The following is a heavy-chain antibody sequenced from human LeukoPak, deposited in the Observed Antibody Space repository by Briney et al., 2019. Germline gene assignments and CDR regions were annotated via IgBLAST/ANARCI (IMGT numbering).Heavy chain of an antibody. CDR1: GGSFSGYY. V-gene: IGHV4-34*01. D-gene: IGHD4-17*01. CDR2: INHSGST. CDR3: AGGSYGDYDY. J-gene: IGHJ4*02. Sequence: SETLSLTCAVYGGSFSGYYWSWIRQPPGKGLEWIGEINHSGSTNYNPSLKSRVTISVDTSKNQFSLRLSSVTAADTAVYYCAGGSYGDYDYWGQGTLVTVSS.